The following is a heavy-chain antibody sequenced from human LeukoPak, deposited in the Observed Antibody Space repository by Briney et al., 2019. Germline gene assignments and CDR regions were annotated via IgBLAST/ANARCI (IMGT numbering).Heavy chain of an antibody. CDR3: ARGVRSQLYGMDV. CDR1: GGSISSYY. Sequence: PSETLSLTCTVSGGSISSYYWTWIRQPPGKGLEWIGYIYYSGSTNFNPSLKSRVTMSVDTSKNQFSLKLTSVTAADTAMYFCARGVRSQLYGMDVWGQGTTVTVSS. J-gene: IGHJ6*02. CDR2: IYYSGST. D-gene: IGHD1-1*01. V-gene: IGHV4-59*01.